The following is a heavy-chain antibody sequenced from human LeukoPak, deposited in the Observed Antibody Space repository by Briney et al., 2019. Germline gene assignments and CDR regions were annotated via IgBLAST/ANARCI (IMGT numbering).Heavy chain of an antibody. CDR2: IRSKANSYAT. CDR1: GFTFSGSA. V-gene: IGHV3-73*01. Sequence: GGSLRLSCAASGFTFSGSAMHWVRQASGKGLEWVGRIRSKANSYATAYAASVKGRFTISRDDSKNTAYLQMNSLKTEDTAVYYCARDVTEHMITFGGVIGHYDYWGQGTLVTVSS. CDR3: ARDVTEHMITFGGVIGHYDY. J-gene: IGHJ4*02. D-gene: IGHD3-16*02.